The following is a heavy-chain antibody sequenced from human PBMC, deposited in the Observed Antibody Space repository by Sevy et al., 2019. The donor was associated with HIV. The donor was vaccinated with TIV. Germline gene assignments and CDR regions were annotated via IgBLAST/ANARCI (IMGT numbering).Heavy chain of an antibody. CDR3: ARSFGSLYYYDSSGYYPDPNAFDI. Sequence: ASVKVSCKASGYTFTGYYMHWVRQAPGQGLEWMGRINPNSGGTNYAQKFQGRVTMTRDTSISTAYMELSRLRSDDTAMYYCARSFGSLYYYDSSGYYPDPNAFDIWGQGTMVTVSS. CDR1: GYTFTGYY. D-gene: IGHD3-22*01. V-gene: IGHV1-2*06. CDR2: INPNSGGT. J-gene: IGHJ3*02.